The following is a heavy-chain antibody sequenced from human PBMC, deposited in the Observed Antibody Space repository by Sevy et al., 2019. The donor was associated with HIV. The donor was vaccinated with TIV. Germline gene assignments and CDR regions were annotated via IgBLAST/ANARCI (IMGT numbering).Heavy chain of an antibody. D-gene: IGHD4-4*01. Sequence: GGSLRLSCVASGFPFSSYSLHWVRQAPGKGLEWVATISFDGSNKYYTDSVKGRFSISRDNSKKSLYLQMSGLRPEDTAVYYCAFERLSSNVAEYFHNWGQGTLVTVSS. CDR1: GFPFSSYS. CDR2: ISFDGSNK. CDR3: AFERLSSNVAEYFHN. J-gene: IGHJ1*01. V-gene: IGHV3-30-3*01.